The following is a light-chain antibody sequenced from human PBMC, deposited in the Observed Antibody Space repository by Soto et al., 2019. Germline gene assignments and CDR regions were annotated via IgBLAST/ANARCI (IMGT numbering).Light chain of an antibody. J-gene: IGKJ5*01. CDR2: GAS. CDR3: QQYGSSPIT. V-gene: IGKV1-5*01. Sequence: DIQMTQSPSTLSASVGDSVPITCRASQSISSWLAWYQQKPGKAPKLLIYGASSRATGIPDRFSGSGSGTDFTLTISRLEPEDFAVYYCQQYGSSPITFGQGTRLEIK. CDR1: QSISSW.